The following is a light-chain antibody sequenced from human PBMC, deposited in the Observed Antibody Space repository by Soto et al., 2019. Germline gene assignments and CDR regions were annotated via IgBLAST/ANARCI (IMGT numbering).Light chain of an antibody. J-gene: IGLJ2*01. CDR1: SSDVGSYNL. V-gene: IGLV2-23*03. CDR2: EGS. CDR3: CSYAATTPFV. Sequence: QSALTQPASVSGSPGQSITISCTGTSSDVGSYNLVSWYQHHPRKAPKVIIYEGSKRPSGVSNRFSASKSGNTASLTISGLQAEEEADYFCCSYAATTPFVFGGGTKLTVL.